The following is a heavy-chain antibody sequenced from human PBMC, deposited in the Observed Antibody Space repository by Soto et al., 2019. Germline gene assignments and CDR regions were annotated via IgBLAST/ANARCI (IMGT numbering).Heavy chain of an antibody. CDR3: VSTDYDYGDYYFDY. CDR1: GGSISIGDYY. CDR2: IYYSGST. J-gene: IGHJ4*02. Sequence: SETLSLTCTVSGGSISIGDYYWSWIRQPPGKGLEWIGYIYYSGSTYYNPSLKSRVTISVDTSKNQFSLKLSSVTAADTAVYYCVSTDYDYGDYYFDYWGQGTLVTVSS. V-gene: IGHV4-30-4*01. D-gene: IGHD4-17*01.